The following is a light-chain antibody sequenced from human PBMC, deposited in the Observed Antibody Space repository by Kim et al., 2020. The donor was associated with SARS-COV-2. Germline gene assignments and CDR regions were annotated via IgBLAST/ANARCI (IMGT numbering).Light chain of an antibody. CDR1: QNVGSNY. Sequence: PGERATLSCRASQNVGSNYLVWFQQKPGQAPRLLIYGASTRATGIPDRFSSSGSGTDFTLTISRLEPEDFAVYYCHQYDESPRTFGQGTKVDIK. CDR2: GAS. CDR3: HQYDESPRT. V-gene: IGKV3-20*01. J-gene: IGKJ1*01.